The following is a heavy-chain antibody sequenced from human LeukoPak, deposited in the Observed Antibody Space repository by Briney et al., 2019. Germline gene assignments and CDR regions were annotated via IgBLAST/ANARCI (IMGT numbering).Heavy chain of an antibody. J-gene: IGHJ3*02. Sequence: TGGSLRLSCAASGLTVNNKYMTWVRQAPGKGLEWVSLIYNDGRTYYADSVKGRCTISRDNLKNVLYLQMNSLKVEDTALYYCARGLFLSGYLDAFDIWGQGTVVTVSS. V-gene: IGHV3-53*01. CDR2: IYNDGRT. D-gene: IGHD3-22*01. CDR1: GLTVNNKY. CDR3: ARGLFLSGYLDAFDI.